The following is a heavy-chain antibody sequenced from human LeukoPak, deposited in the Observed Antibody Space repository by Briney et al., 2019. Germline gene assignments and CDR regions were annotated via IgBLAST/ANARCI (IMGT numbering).Heavy chain of an antibody. V-gene: IGHV1-18*01. D-gene: IGHD3-22*01. CDR3: ARGWGRYFDSSGYSDY. J-gene: IGHJ1*01. Sequence: ASVKVSCKASGYTFTSYGISWVRQAPGQGLEWMGWISAYNGNTNYAQNLQGRVTMTTDTSTSTAYMELRSLRSDDTAFYYCARGWGRYFDSSGYSDYRGQGTLVTVSS. CDR2: ISAYNGNT. CDR1: GYTFTSYG.